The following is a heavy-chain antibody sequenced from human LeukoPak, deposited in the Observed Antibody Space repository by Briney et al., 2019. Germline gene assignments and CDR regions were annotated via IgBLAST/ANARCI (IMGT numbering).Heavy chain of an antibody. D-gene: IGHD3-9*01. CDR2: INHSGST. J-gene: IGHJ3*02. V-gene: IGHV4-34*01. CDR1: GGSFSGYY. Sequence: SETLSLTCAVYGGSFSGYYWSWIRQPSGKGLEWIGEINHSGSTNYNPSLKSRVTISVDTSKNQFSLKLSSVTAADTAVYYCARPGPDILTGYHAFDIWGQGTMVTVSS. CDR3: ARPGPDILTGYHAFDI.